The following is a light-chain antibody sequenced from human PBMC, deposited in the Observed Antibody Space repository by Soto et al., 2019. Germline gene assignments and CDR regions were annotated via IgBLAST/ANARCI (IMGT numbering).Light chain of an antibody. Sequence: DIQMTQSPASLSASVGDRVSITCQASQDISNSLNWYQQKPGKAPKLLIYDASNLETGVPSRFSGSGSGTDFTLTISSLQPEDFATYYCQQSYSTPITFGQGTRLEI. V-gene: IGKV1-39*01. CDR3: QQSYSTPIT. CDR2: DAS. J-gene: IGKJ5*01. CDR1: QDISNS.